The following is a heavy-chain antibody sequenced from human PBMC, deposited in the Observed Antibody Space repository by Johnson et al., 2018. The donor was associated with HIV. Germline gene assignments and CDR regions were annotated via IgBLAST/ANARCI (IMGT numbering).Heavy chain of an antibody. CDR1: GFTFSSYG. V-gene: IGHV3-NL1*01. Sequence: QVQLVEYGGGVVQPGRSLRLSCEASGFTFSSYGMHWVRQAPGKGLEWVAVIYSGGNTYYADSVKGRFTISRDNAKNSLYLQMNSLRAEDTAVYYCARAKVARGAEGWAFDIWGQGTMVTVSS. D-gene: IGHD3-10*01. J-gene: IGHJ3*02. CDR2: IYSGGNT. CDR3: ARAKVARGAEGWAFDI.